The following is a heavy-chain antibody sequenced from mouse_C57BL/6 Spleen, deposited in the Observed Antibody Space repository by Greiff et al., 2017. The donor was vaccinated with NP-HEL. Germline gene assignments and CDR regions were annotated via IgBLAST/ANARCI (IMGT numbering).Heavy chain of an antibody. J-gene: IGHJ1*03. D-gene: IGHD1-1*01. CDR3: ARAEENYGSTGWYFDV. Sequence: QVQLQQSGAELVKPGASVKISCKASGYAFSSYWMNWVKQRPGKGLEWIGQIYPGDGDTNYNGKFKGKATLTADKSSSTAYMQLSSLTSEDSAVYFCARAEENYGSTGWYFDVWGTGTTVTVSS. V-gene: IGHV1-80*01. CDR1: GYAFSSYW. CDR2: IYPGDGDT.